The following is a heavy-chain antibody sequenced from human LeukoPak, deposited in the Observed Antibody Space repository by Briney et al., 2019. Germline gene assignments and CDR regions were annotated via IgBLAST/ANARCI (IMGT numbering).Heavy chain of an antibody. V-gene: IGHV3-11*01. CDR3: ARANEYSSSSWGFDY. CDR2: ISSSGSTI. CDR1: GFTFSDYY. Sequence: GGSLRLSCAASGFTFSDYYMSWIRQAPGKGLEWVSYISSSGSTIYYADSVKGRFTFSRDNAKNSLYLQMNSLRAEDTAVYYCARANEYSSSSWGFDYWGQGTLVTVSS. D-gene: IGHD6-6*01. J-gene: IGHJ4*02.